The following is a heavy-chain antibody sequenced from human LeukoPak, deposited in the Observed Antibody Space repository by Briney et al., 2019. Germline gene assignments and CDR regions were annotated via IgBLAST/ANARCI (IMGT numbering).Heavy chain of an antibody. CDR1: GFTLSSYW. Sequence: GGSLRLSCAASGFTLSSYWMSWVRRAPGKGLEWVANIKQDGSEKYYVDSVKGRFTISRDNAKNSLYLQMNSLRAEDTAVYYCARDFDFRGTFYYFDYWGQGTLVTVSS. D-gene: IGHD3-3*01. V-gene: IGHV3-7*01. CDR2: IKQDGSEK. J-gene: IGHJ4*02. CDR3: ARDFDFRGTFYYFDY.